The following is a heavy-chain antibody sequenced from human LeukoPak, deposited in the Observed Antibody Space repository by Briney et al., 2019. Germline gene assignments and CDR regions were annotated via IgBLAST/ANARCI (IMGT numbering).Heavy chain of an antibody. Sequence: GGSLRLSCAASGFSFSDYGMHWVRQAPGKGLEWVAFIRYDGSDKYYADSVKGRFTISRDNSKNTLFVQMNSLRAEDTAIYYCAGGRLSRQLDRWGQGTLVSVSS. CDR3: AGGRLSRQLDR. D-gene: IGHD6-13*01. J-gene: IGHJ4*02. CDR2: IRYDGSDK. CDR1: GFSFSDYG. V-gene: IGHV3-30*02.